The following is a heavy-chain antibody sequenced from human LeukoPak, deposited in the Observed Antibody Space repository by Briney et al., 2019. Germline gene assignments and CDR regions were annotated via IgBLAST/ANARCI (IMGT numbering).Heavy chain of an antibody. J-gene: IGHJ4*02. CDR1: GFIFSTYN. D-gene: IGHD3-22*01. V-gene: IGHV3-21*06. CDR3: ARRDSGGYCFDY. Sequence: PGGSLRLSCAASGFIFSTYNMNWVHQAPGKGLEWVSSISTGSNHIFYADSVKGRFTISRENAKNSLYLQMNSLRAEDTAVYYCARRDSGGYCFDYWGQGTLVTVSS. CDR2: ISTGSNHI.